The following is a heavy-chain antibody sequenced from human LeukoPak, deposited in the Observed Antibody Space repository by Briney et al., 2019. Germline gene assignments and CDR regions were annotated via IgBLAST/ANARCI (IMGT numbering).Heavy chain of an antibody. CDR2: IYPGDSDT. J-gene: IGHJ5*02. V-gene: IGHV5-51*01. CDR3: SRLVSDYYDSTRRAWFDP. D-gene: IGHD3-22*01. Sequence: GESLKISCKGSGYSFTSYWFGWVRQLPGKGLEWMVIIYPGDSDTKYSPSFQGQVTISAHKSISTAYLQWSSLKASDTARYYCSRLVSDYYDSTRRAWFDPWGQGTLVTVSS. CDR1: GYSFTSYW.